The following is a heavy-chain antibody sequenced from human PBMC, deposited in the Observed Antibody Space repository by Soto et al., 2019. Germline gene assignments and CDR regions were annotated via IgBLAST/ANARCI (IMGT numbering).Heavy chain of an antibody. Sequence: EVQLVESGGGLVQPGESLRLSCAASGLTFNTYWMTWVRQPPGKGLEWVANIHPDGSVKYSVDSLKGRFTISRDNAKNSLYLQMNSLRAEDTAVYYCASARDYFFDYWGQGTLVTVSS. V-gene: IGHV3-7*01. J-gene: IGHJ4*02. D-gene: IGHD2-21*01. CDR2: IHPDGSVK. CDR1: GLTFNTYW. CDR3: ASARDYFFDY.